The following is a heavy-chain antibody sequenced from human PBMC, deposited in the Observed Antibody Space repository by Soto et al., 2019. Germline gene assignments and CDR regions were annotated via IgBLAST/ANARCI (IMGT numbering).Heavy chain of an antibody. J-gene: IGHJ5*02. CDR1: GFTVSSNY. CDR3: ARGRDCGGDCPNWFDT. Sequence: EVQLVESGGGLVQPGGSLRLSCAASGFTVSSNYMSWVRQAPGKGLEWVSVIYNGGSTYYADSVKGRFTISRHNSKNTLYLQMNSLRAEDTAVYYCARGRDCGGDCPNWFDTWGQGTLVTVSS. D-gene: IGHD2-21*02. V-gene: IGHV3-53*04. CDR2: IYNGGST.